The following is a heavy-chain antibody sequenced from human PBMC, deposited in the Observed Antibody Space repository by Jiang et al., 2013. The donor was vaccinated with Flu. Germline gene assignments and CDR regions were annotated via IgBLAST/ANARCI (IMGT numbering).Heavy chain of an antibody. J-gene: IGHJ4*01. CDR2: ISPSTSYT. D-gene: IGHD5-18*01. CDR1: GFSFSSFS. V-gene: IGHV3-21*01. CDR3: ARDGYSYGYGDDFD. Sequence: VQLVESGGGLVKPEGSLRLSCAASGFSFSSFSMIWVRQAPGKGLEWVTTISPSTSYTFYADSVKGRFTISRDNEKNSMFLQMGSPRAEDTAVYYCARDGYSYGYGDDFD.